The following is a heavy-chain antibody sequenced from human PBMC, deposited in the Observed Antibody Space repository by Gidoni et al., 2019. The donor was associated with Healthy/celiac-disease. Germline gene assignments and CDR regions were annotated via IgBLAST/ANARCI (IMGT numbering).Heavy chain of an antibody. CDR1: GFTFSSYA. D-gene: IGHD6-13*01. V-gene: IGHV3-30*04. CDR3: ASGYSSSWYNWFDP. J-gene: IGHJ5*02. CDR2: ISYDGSNT. Sequence: QVQLVESGGCVVQPGRYLRLYCAASGFTFSSYAMHWVRQAPGKGLEWVAVISYDGSNTYYADSVKGRFTISRDNSKNTLYLQMNSLRAEDTAVYYCASGYSSSWYNWFDPWGQGTLVTVSS.